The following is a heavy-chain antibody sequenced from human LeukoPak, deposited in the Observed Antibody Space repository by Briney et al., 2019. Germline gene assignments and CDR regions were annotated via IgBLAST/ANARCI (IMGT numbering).Heavy chain of an antibody. V-gene: IGHV1-58*02. Sequence: SVKVSCKASGFTFTSSAMQWVRQARGQRLEWIGWIVVGSGNTNYAQKFQERVTITRDMSTSTAYMELSSLRSEDTAVYYCAAGNHYDSSGYYSFYWYFDLWGRGTLVTVSS. J-gene: IGHJ2*01. CDR1: GFTFTSSA. CDR3: AAGNHYDSSGYYSFYWYFDL. CDR2: IVVGSGNT. D-gene: IGHD3-22*01.